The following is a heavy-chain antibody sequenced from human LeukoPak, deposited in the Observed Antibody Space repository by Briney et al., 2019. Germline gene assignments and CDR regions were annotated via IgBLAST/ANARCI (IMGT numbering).Heavy chain of an antibody. Sequence: ASVKVSCRASGYTFTSYGISWVRQAPGQGLEWMGWISAYNGNTNYAQKLRGRVTMTTDTSTSTAYMELRSLRSDDTAVYYCARDSPYGGNFHSHFDYWGQGTLVTVSS. D-gene: IGHD4-23*01. CDR1: GYTFTSYG. CDR2: ISAYNGNT. CDR3: ARDSPYGGNFHSHFDY. V-gene: IGHV1-18*01. J-gene: IGHJ4*02.